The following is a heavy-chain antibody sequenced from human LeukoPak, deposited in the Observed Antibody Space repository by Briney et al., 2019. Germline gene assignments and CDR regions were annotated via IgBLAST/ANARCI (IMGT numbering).Heavy chain of an antibody. V-gene: IGHV1-69*06. CDR3: ARGSAAISGDYYYYFMDV. CDR1: GGTFSSYA. J-gene: IGHJ6*03. Sequence: SVKVSCKASGGTFSSYAISWVRQAPGQGLEWMGGIIPIFGTANYAQKFQGRVTITADKSTSAAYMELSSLRSEDTAMYYCARGSAAISGDYYYYFMDVWGKGTTVTISS. D-gene: IGHD2-2*02. CDR2: IIPIFGTA.